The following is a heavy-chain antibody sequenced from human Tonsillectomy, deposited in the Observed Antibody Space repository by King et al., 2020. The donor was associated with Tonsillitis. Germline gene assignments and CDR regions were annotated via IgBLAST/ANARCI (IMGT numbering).Heavy chain of an antibody. CDR1: VFIYSDSA. CDR3: TRHGNSGWPNFDD. Sequence: VQLVESGGGLVQPGGSLKLFFSASVFIYSDSAIHWVLNASGHWLDWVGLIGRSPHAYATEYNASLKDEFTICRDDSKNTAYLQMNSLKTEDTAVYYCTRHGNSGWPNFDDWGQGTLVTVSS. V-gene: IGHV3-73*02. CDR2: IGRSPHAYAT. J-gene: IGHJ4*02. D-gene: IGHD6-19*01.